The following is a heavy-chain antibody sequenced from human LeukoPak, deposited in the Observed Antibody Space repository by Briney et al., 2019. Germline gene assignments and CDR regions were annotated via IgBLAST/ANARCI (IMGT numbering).Heavy chain of an antibody. CDR1: GGSISSSTYY. D-gene: IGHD3-16*01. CDR2: IYYSGST. J-gene: IGHJ6*02. CDR3: ARLGGTARMDV. Sequence: PSETLSLTCTVSGGSISSSTYYWGWIRQPPGKGLEWIGSIYYSGSTYYNPSLKSRVTISVDTSKNQFSLKLSSVTAADTAVYFCARLGGTARMDVWGQGTTVTVS. V-gene: IGHV4-39*01.